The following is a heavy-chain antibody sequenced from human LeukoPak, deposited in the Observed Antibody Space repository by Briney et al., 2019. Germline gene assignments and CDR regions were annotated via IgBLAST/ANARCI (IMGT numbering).Heavy chain of an antibody. J-gene: IGHJ4*02. CDR3: ARDIHDRFSGSYPLGY. CDR1: GFTFSNYN. V-gene: IGHV3-48*01. D-gene: IGHD1-26*01. CDR2: ISSSSSTI. Sequence: GSLRLSCAASGFTFSNYNMYWVRQAPGNGLEWVSYISSSSSTIYYADSVKGRFTISRDNTKNSLYLQMNSLRAEDTAVYYCARDIHDRFSGSYPLGYWGQGTLVTVSS.